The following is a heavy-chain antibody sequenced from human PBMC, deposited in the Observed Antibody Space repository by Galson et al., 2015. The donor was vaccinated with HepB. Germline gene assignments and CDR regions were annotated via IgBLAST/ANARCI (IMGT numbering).Heavy chain of an antibody. CDR3: ATDIIWGGSDY. CDR2: IKHDGSEK. J-gene: IGHJ4*02. V-gene: IGHV3-7*03. D-gene: IGHD3-16*01. CDR1: GFTLSNSW. Sequence: SLRLSCAVSGFTLSNSWMNWVRQAPGKGLEWVANIKHDGSEKYYVDSVRGRFTISRDNAENSLYLQMNSLRAEDTAVYYCATDIIWGGSDYWGQGTLVTVSS.